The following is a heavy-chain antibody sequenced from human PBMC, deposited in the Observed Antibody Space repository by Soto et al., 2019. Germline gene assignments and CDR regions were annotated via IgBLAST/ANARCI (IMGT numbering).Heavy chain of an antibody. CDR2: ISFDGNTQ. CDR3: TGQIASGH. D-gene: IGHD2-8*02. Sequence: QVQLVESGGGVVQPGRSLRLSCAASGFTFRNSGRHWVRQAPGKGLEWVAVISFDGNTQFYADSVKGRFSISRDNSKNTLYLDMNSLRADDAAVYYCTGQIASGHWGQGTLVTVSS. CDR1: GFTFRNSG. J-gene: IGHJ4*02. V-gene: IGHV3-30*03.